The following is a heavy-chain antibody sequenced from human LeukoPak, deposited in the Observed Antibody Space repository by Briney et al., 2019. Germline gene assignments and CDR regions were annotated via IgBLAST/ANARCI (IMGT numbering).Heavy chain of an antibody. D-gene: IGHD3-22*01. J-gene: IGHJ4*02. Sequence: SGPTLVIPTQTLTLTCTFYGFSFIPRGAGVGLVRLPPGRALGCIALIFWDDDRRYSQSLKITLTITKDTSKTQVVLTITNTEPVDTATYFCAHRKNYYDSSVFDNWGQGTLVTVSS. CDR3: AHRKNYYDSSVFDN. V-gene: IGHV2-5*02. CDR2: IFWDDDR. CDR1: GFSFIPRGAG.